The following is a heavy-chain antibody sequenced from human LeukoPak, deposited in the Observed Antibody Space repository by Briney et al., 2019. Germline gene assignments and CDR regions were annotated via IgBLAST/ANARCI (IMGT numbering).Heavy chain of an antibody. D-gene: IGHD6-13*01. CDR3: ARVAAGAETHNSHYHYMDV. CDR2: ISSSSSFI. CDR1: GFTFNIYS. Sequence: GGSLRLSCAASGFTFNIYSMSWVRQAPGKGLEWVSSISSSSSFIYYADSVEGRFTISRDNAKKLLYLQMNSLRAEDTAVYSCARVAAGAETHNSHYHYMDVWGKGTTVTVSS. J-gene: IGHJ6*03. V-gene: IGHV3-21*01.